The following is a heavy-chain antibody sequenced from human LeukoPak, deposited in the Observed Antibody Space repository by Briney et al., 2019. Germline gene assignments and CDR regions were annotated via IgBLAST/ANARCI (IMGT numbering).Heavy chain of an antibody. V-gene: IGHV3-64*01. CDR3: ARDKFVVVPAAIPYDASDI. J-gene: IGHJ3*02. Sequence: PGGSLRLSCAASGFTFSSYAMHWVRQAPGKGLEYVSAISSNGGSTYYANSVKGRFTISRDNSKNTLYLQMGSLRAEDMAVYYCARDKFVVVPAAIPYDASDIWGQGTMVTVSS. D-gene: IGHD2-2*02. CDR1: GFTFSSYA. CDR2: ISSNGGST.